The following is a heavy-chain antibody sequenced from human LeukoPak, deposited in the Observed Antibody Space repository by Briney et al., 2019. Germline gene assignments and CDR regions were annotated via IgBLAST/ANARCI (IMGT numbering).Heavy chain of an antibody. V-gene: IGHV1-2*02. CDR1: GYTFTGYY. CDR3: ARVVRYCTNGVCWYYFDY. CDR2: INPNSGGT. D-gene: IGHD2-8*01. Sequence: EASVKVSCKASGYTFTGYYMHWVRQAPGQGLEWMGWINPNSGGTNYAQKFQGRVTMTRDTSISTAYMELSRLRSDDTAVYYCARVVRYCTNGVCWYYFDYWGQGTLVTVS. J-gene: IGHJ4*02.